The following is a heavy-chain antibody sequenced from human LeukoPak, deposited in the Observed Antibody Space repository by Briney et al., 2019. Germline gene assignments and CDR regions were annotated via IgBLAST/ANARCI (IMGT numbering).Heavy chain of an antibody. CDR3: ARDLADPLYGLDV. D-gene: IGHD3-3*02. V-gene: IGHV4-4*07. J-gene: IGHJ6*02. CDR1: GGSVTSYY. CDR2: IYTSGNT. Sequence: SETLSLTCTVSGGSVTSYYWSWIRQPAGRGLQWIGRIYTSGNTNYNPSLKSRVTMSVDTSNNQFSLKLSSVTAADTAVYYCARDLADPLYGLDVWGQGTPVTVSS.